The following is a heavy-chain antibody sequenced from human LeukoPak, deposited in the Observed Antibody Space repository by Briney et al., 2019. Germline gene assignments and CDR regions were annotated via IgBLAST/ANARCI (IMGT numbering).Heavy chain of an antibody. D-gene: IGHD3-22*01. CDR1: GGSFSAYY. CDR2: INHSGSA. Sequence: SETLSLTCAVYGGSFSAYYWSWIRQSPGKGLEWIGEINHSGSANYNPSLKSRVTISDDTSKNQFSLRLRPVTAADTALYYCATYYDSSGYYYFDYWGQGSLVTVSS. V-gene: IGHV4-34*01. CDR3: ATYYDSSGYYYFDY. J-gene: IGHJ4*02.